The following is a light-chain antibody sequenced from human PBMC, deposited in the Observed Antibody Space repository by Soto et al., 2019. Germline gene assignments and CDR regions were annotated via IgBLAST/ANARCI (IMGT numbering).Light chain of an antibody. Sequence: QSALTQPASVSGSPGQSITISCTGTSSDVGGYNSVSWYQQFPGKAPNVLIYEVSNRPSGISNRFSGSKSGDTASLTISGLQAEDEADYYCSSYTSINTYVFGTGTKVTVL. J-gene: IGLJ1*01. CDR1: SSDVGGYNS. CDR3: SSYTSINTYV. CDR2: EVS. V-gene: IGLV2-14*01.